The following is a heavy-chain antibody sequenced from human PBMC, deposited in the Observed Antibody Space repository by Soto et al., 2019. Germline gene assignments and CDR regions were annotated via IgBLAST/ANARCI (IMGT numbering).Heavy chain of an antibody. J-gene: IGHJ4*02. Sequence: ASVKVSCKASGGTFSSYAISWVRQAPGQRLEWMGWINPGNGTTKYSQKFQGRVTITRDASASTAYMELSSLRSEDTAVYYCARAGSSSGYYLFDYWGQGTLVPVSS. CDR2: INPGNGTT. D-gene: IGHD3-22*01. CDR1: GGTFSSYA. CDR3: ARAGSSSGYYLFDY. V-gene: IGHV1-3*01.